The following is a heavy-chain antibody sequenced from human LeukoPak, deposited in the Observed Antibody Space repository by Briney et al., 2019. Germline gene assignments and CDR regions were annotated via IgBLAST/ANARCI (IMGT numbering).Heavy chain of an antibody. CDR1: GGTFSSYA. CDR3: ASIGGFIAVEQVDY. J-gene: IGHJ4*02. Sequence: ASVKVSCKASGGTFSSYAISWVRQAPGQGLEWMGRIIPILGIANYAQKFQGRVTITADKSTSTAYMELSSLRSEDTAVYYCASIGGFIAVEQVDYWGQGILVTVSS. CDR2: IIPILGIA. V-gene: IGHV1-69*04. D-gene: IGHD6-19*01.